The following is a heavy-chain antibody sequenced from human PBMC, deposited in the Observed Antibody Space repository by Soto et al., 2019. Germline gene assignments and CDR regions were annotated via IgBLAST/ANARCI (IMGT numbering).Heavy chain of an antibody. Sequence: ASVKVSCKASGYTFTSYYMHWVRQAPGQGLEWMGIINPSGGSTSYAQKFQGRVTMTRDTSTSTVYMELSSLRSEDTAVYYCARDLSTYDILAGYSLDYYYYYMHVWGKGITVTVSS. CDR2: INPSGGST. CDR1: GYTFTSYY. J-gene: IGHJ6*03. D-gene: IGHD3-9*01. CDR3: ARDLSTYDILAGYSLDYYYYYMHV. V-gene: IGHV1-46*03.